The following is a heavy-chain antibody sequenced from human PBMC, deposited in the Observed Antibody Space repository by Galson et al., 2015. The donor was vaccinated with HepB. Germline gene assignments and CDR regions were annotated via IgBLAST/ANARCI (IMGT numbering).Heavy chain of an antibody. J-gene: IGHJ6*02. CDR3: ARGRFYRQELSPNGMDV. D-gene: IGHD6-13*01. CDR2: ISYDGSNK. V-gene: IGHV3-30*03. CDR1: GFTFGTYG. Sequence: LRLSCAASGFTFGTYGIHWVRQAPGKGLEWVAVISYDGSNKYYADSVKGRFTISRDNSKNTLFLQMNSLRAEDTAVYYCARGRFYRQELSPNGMDVWGQGTTVTVSS.